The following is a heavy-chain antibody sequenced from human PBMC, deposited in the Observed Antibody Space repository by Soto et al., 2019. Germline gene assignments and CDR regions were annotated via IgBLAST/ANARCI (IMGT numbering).Heavy chain of an antibody. J-gene: IGHJ6*02. CDR1: GFTFSSYG. CDR3: ARGRKGYYGMDV. CDR2: IWYDGSNK. V-gene: IGHV3-33*01. Sequence: QVPLVESGGGVVQPGRSLRLSCAASGFTFSSYGMHWVRQAPGKGLEWVAVIWYDGSNKYYADSVKGRFTISRDNSKNTLYLQMNSLRAEDTAVYYCARGRKGYYGMDVWGQGTTVTVSS.